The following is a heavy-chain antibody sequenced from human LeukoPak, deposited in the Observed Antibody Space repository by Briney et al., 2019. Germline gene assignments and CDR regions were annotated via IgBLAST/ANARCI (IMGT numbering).Heavy chain of an antibody. V-gene: IGHV3-53*01. CDR1: GLTFSGQW. CDR3: AREGGAGGTIDY. CDR2: IYSGGST. J-gene: IGHJ4*02. D-gene: IGHD2-8*01. Sequence: GGSLRLSCVASGLTFSGQWMNWVRQAPGKGLEWVSVIYSGGSTYYADSVKGRFTISRDNSKNTLYLQMNSLRAEDTAVYYCAREGGAGGTIDYWGQGTLVTVSS.